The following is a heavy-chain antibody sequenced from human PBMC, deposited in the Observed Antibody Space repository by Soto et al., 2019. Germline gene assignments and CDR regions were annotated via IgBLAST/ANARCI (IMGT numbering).Heavy chain of an antibody. CDR2: IVVGSGNT. J-gene: IGHJ6*03. D-gene: IGHD2-15*01. Sequence: SVKVSCKASGFTFTSSAMQWVRQARGQRLEWIGWIVVGSGNTNYAQKFQERVTITRDMSTSTAYMELSSLRSEDTAVYYCAADVVAATEGYYYYYMDVRGKGTKVTVSS. CDR3: AADVVAATEGYYYYYMDV. V-gene: IGHV1-58*02. CDR1: GFTFTSSA.